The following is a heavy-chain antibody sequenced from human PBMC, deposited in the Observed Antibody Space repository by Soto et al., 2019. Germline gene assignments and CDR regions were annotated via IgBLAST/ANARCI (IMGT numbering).Heavy chain of an antibody. CDR3: ARDYDYIWGSYMGDDAFDI. Sequence: ASVKVSCKASGYTFTSYAINWVRQATGQGLEWMGWMNPNSGNTGYAQKFQGRVTMTRNTSISTAYMELSSLRSEDTAVYYCARDYDYIWGSYMGDDAFDIWGQGTMVTVSS. D-gene: IGHD3-16*01. CDR1: GYTFTSYA. J-gene: IGHJ3*02. CDR2: MNPNSGNT. V-gene: IGHV1-8*01.